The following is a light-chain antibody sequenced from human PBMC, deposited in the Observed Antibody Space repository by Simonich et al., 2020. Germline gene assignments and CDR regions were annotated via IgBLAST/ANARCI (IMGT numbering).Light chain of an antibody. CDR3: QSADSSGTV. CDR1: SSDVGGYNY. V-gene: IGLV2-14*01. J-gene: IGLJ2*01. CDR2: DVR. Sequence: QSALTQPASVSGSPGQSITISCTGTSSDVGGYNYVSWYQQHPGKAPKLMIYDVRKRPSGVSNRFSGSKSGNTASLTISGLQAEDEADYYCQSADSSGTVFGGGTKLTVL.